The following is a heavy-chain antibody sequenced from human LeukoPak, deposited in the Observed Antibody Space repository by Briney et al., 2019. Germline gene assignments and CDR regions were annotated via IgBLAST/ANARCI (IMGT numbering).Heavy chain of an antibody. Sequence: GRSLRLSCAASGFTFSSYGMHWVRQAPGKGLEWVAVISYDGSNKYYADSVKGRFTISRDNSKNTLYLQMNSLRAEDTAVYYCAKDISDYYDSSGFFDYWGQGTLVTVSS. D-gene: IGHD3-22*01. J-gene: IGHJ4*02. V-gene: IGHV3-30*18. CDR2: ISYDGSNK. CDR3: AKDISDYYDSSGFFDY. CDR1: GFTFSSYG.